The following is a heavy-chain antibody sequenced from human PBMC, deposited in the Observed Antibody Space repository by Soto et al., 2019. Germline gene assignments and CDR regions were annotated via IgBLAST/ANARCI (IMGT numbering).Heavy chain of an antibody. V-gene: IGHV3-30*18. J-gene: IGHJ6*02. CDR1: GFTFSSYG. CDR2: ISYDGSNK. D-gene: IGHD6-13*01. Sequence: QVQLVESGGGVVQPGRSLRLSCAASGFTFSSYGMHWVRQAPGKGLEWVAVISYDGSNKYYADSVKGRFTISRDNSKNTLYLQMNSLRAEDTAVCYCAKYGSSWVIGNYYYGMDVWGQGTTVTVSS. CDR3: AKYGSSWVIGNYYYGMDV.